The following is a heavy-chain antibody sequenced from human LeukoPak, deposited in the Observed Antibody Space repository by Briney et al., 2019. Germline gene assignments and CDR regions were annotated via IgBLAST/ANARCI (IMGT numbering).Heavy chain of an antibody. CDR2: INSDGSST. V-gene: IGHV3-74*01. CDR3: ARRSSGSPPYYFGY. CDR1: GFTFNNYV. J-gene: IGHJ4*02. D-gene: IGHD1-26*01. Sequence: GGSLRLSCSASGFTFNNYVMSWVRQAPGKGLVWVSRINSDGSSTSYADSVKGRFTISRDNAKNTLYLQMNSLRAEDTAVYYCARRSSGSPPYYFGYWGQGTLVTVSS.